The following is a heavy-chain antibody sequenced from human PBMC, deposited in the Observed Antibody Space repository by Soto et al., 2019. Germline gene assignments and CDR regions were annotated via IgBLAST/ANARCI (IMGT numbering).Heavy chain of an antibody. J-gene: IGHJ4*02. CDR3: ARDQGNDYSKYADY. Sequence: GGSLRLSCSASGFTFSSYGMHWVRQAPGKGLEWVAVIWYDGSNKYYADSVKGRFTISRDNSKNTLYLQMNSLRAEDTAVYYCARDQGNDYSKYADYWGQGTMVTVSS. CDR2: IWYDGSNK. D-gene: IGHD4-4*01. V-gene: IGHV3-33*01. CDR1: GFTFSSYG.